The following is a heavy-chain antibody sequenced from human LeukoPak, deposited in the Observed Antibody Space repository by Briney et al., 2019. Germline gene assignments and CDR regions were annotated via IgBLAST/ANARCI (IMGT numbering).Heavy chain of an antibody. CDR1: GGSISGYY. J-gene: IGHJ6*03. CDR3: ARGSSSSIYYMDV. Sequence: SETLSLTCTVSGGSISGYYWSWIRQPPGKGLEWIGYIYYSGSTNYNPSLKSRVTISVDTSKNQFSLKLSSVTAADTAVYYCARGSSSSIYYMDVWGKGTTVTVSS. V-gene: IGHV4-59*01. CDR2: IYYSGST. D-gene: IGHD6-6*01.